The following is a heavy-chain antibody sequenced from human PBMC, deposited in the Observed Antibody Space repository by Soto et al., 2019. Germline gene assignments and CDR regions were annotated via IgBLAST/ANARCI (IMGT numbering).Heavy chain of an antibody. CDR3: AWGAAGGLRGGVSY. J-gene: IGHJ4*02. Sequence: ASVKVSCKTSGYTFTNYGITWVRQAPGQGLKWMGWISAYNGDTNYAQKFQGRVIMTTDTSTTTAYMELRSLRSDDTAVYYCAWGAAGGLRGGVSYWGQGPRATVS. V-gene: IGHV1-18*04. CDR1: GYTFTNYG. D-gene: IGHD2-15*01. CDR2: ISAYNGDT.